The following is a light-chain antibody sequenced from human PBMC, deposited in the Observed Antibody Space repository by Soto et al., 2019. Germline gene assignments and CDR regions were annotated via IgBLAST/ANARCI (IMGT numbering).Light chain of an antibody. J-gene: IGLJ1*01. CDR2: EVT. CDR3: GSYATSSILYV. Sequence: QSVLTQPASVSGSPGQSITISRTGTSSDVGRHNYVSWYQQHQGKAPKLIVYEVTNRASGVSRRFSASKSGNTASLTISGLQAEDEADYYCGSYATSSILYVFGTGTRSPS. CDR1: SSDVGRHNY. V-gene: IGLV2-14*01.